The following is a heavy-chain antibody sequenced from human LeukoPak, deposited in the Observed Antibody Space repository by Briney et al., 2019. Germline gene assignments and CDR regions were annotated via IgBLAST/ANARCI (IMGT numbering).Heavy chain of an antibody. CDR2: MNPNSGNT. CDR1: GYTFTSYD. CDR3: ARGLAWYCSGGSCENNDY. J-gene: IGHJ4*02. V-gene: IGHV1-8*01. D-gene: IGHD2-15*01. Sequence: GASVKVSCKASGYTFTSYDINWVRQATGQGLEWMGWMNPNSGNTGYAQKFQGRVTMTRNTSISTAYKELSSLRSEDTAVYYCARGLAWYCSGGSCENNDYWGQGTLVTVSS.